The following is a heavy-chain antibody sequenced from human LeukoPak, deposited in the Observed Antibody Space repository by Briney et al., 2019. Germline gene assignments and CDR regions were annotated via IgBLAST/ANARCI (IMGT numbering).Heavy chain of an antibody. CDR2: ISGDDGST. V-gene: IGHV3-23*01. CDR1: GFTFSIYA. J-gene: IGHJ5*02. Sequence: GGSLRLSCAASGFTFSIYAMSWVRQAPGKGLEWVSAISGDDGSTYYADSVKGRFTISRDNSKSTLYLQMNSLTAEDTAVYYCAKDGPNWFDPWGQGTLVTVSS. CDR3: AKDGPNWFDP.